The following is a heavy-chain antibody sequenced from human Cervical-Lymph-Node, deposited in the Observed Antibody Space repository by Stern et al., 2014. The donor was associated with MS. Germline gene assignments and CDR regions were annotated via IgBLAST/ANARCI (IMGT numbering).Heavy chain of an antibody. CDR2: IWANGNNK. J-gene: IGHJ2*01. Sequence: MQLVESGGGVVQPGRSLRLSCAASGFTLSKFGMHWVRQAPGKGLEWVADIWANGNNKYYADSVKGRFTVSRDSSKNTVYLQMDNVRAEDTAAYYCARDADTTEFYWYFDLWGRGTLVTVSS. CDR1: GFTLSKFG. D-gene: IGHD2/OR15-2a*01. CDR3: ARDADTTEFYWYFDL. V-gene: IGHV3-33*01.